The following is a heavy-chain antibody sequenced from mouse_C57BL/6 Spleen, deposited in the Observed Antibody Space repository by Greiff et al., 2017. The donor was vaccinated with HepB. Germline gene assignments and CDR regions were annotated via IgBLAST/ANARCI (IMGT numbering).Heavy chain of an antibody. CDR3: AREDYYGSSWDY. CDR2: IYPGDGDT. J-gene: IGHJ2*01. CDR1: GYAFSSSW. Sequence: VQLKESGPELVKPGASVKISCKASGYAFSSSWMNWVKQRPGKGLEWIGRIYPGDGDTNYNGKFKGKATLTADKSSSTAYMQLSSLTSEDSAVYFCAREDYYGSSWDYWGQGTTLTVSS. D-gene: IGHD1-1*01. V-gene: IGHV1-82*01.